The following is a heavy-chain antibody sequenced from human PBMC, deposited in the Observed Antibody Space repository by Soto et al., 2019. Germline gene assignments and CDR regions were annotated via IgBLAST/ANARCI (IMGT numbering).Heavy chain of an antibody. CDR3: ASNVGPSGSYFFDY. V-gene: IGHV1-69*06. D-gene: IGHD1-26*01. J-gene: IGHJ4*02. CDR1: GGTFSTYT. CDR2: IIPICTTA. Sequence: QVQLVQSGAEVKKPGSSVKVSCKASGGTFSTYTISWVRQAPGQGLEWMGVIIPICTTANYAQKFQGRVTITADKSTSTAYMELSSLRSEDTAVYYCASNVGPSGSYFFDYWGQGTLVTVSS.